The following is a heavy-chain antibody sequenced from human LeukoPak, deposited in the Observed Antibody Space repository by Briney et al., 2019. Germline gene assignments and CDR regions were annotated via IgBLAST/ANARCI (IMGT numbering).Heavy chain of an antibody. CDR3: AREGSSYDSRDTMGTY. D-gene: IGHD3-22*01. CDR1: AFTFSDYS. V-gene: IGHV3-48*01. Sequence: PGGSLRLSCAASAFTFSDYSMNWVRQAPGKGLEWVSYISGRSSTIYYADSVKGRFTISRDNAQNSMYLQMNSLRAEDTAVYYCAREGSSYDSRDTMGTYWGQGTLVTVSS. J-gene: IGHJ4*02. CDR2: ISGRSSTI.